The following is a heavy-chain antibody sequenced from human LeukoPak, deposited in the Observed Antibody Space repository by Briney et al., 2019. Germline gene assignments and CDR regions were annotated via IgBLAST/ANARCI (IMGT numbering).Heavy chain of an antibody. CDR3: ARDRRATPMYFFDF. CDR2: IRHSGVDS. Sequence: GGSLRLSCAASGFTVSSNYMSWVRQLPGKGLEWVSGIRHSGVDSSYADSVKGRFTISRDNSKNMLYLQMNSLRDDDTGVYYCARDRRATPMYFFDFWGQGTPVTVSS. CDR1: GFTVSSNY. J-gene: IGHJ4*02. V-gene: IGHV3-53*01. D-gene: IGHD2-15*01.